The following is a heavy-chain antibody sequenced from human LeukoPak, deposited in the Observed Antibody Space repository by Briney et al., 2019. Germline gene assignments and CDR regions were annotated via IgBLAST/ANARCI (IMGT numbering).Heavy chain of an antibody. CDR1: GFTFSSYA. Sequence: GGSLRLYCAASGFTFSSYAMHWVRQAPGKGLEWVAVISYDGSNKYYADSVKGRFTISRDNSKNTLYLQMNSLRAEDTAVYYCARDQQGGGSYQVSPFDYWGQGTLVTVSS. CDR3: ARDQQGGGSYQVSPFDY. J-gene: IGHJ4*02. V-gene: IGHV3-30-3*01. CDR2: ISYDGSNK. D-gene: IGHD1-26*01.